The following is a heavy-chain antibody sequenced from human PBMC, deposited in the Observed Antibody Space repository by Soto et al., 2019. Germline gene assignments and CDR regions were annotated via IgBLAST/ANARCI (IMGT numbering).Heavy chain of an antibody. CDR3: ARYPRLDC. Sequence: LVKVSCKASGGTFSSYTISWVRQAPGQGLEWMGRIIPILGIANYAQKFQGRVTITADKSTSTAYMELSSLRPEDTAVYFCARYPRLDCWGQGTLVTVSS. CDR1: GGTFSSYT. J-gene: IGHJ4*02. V-gene: IGHV1-69*02. CDR2: IIPILGIA.